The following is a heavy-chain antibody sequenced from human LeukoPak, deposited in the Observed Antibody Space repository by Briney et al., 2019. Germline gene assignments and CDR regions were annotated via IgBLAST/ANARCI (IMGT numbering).Heavy chain of an antibody. CDR1: AFTFSNYD. CDR3: ARGNPYYFDY. V-gene: IGHV3-48*02. J-gene: IGHJ4*02. CDR2: ISSTSGAI. Sequence: GGSLRLSCAASAFTFSNYDMNWVRQALGKGLEWVSYISSTSGAIRYADSVKGRFTISRDNAKNSLYLQMNSLRDEDTAVYYCARGNPYYFDYWGQGTLVTVSS. D-gene: IGHD1-14*01.